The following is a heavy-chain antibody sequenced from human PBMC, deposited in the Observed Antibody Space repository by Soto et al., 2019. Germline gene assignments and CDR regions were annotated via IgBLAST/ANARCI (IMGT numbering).Heavy chain of an antibody. D-gene: IGHD4-17*01. Sequence: QVQLQESGPGLVKPSQTLSLTCTVSGGSISSGGYYWSWIRQHPGKGLEWIGYIYYSGSNSYNPSLKSRVTISVDTSKNQFSLKLSSVTAADTAVYYCARDLRFPLGDSYYYYGMDVWGQGTTVTVSS. J-gene: IGHJ6*02. CDR3: ARDLRFPLGDSYYYYGMDV. CDR1: GGSISSGGYY. CDR2: IYYSGSN. V-gene: IGHV4-31*03.